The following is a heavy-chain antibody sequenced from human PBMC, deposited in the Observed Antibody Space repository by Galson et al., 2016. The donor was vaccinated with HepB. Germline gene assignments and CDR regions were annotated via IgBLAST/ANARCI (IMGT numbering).Heavy chain of an antibody. D-gene: IGHD3-22*01. CDR1: GGTFSSYA. J-gene: IGHJ4*02. CDR3: ARDDYSGYGIGPYGY. CDR2: IIPIFGTP. V-gene: IGHV1-69*06. Sequence: SVKVSCKASGGTFSSYAISWVRQAPGQGLEWMGGIIPIFGTPNYAQKFQGRVTITADKSTNTAYKSTSTAYMELSSLRSEDTAVYYCARDDYSGYGIGPYGYWGQGTLVTVSS.